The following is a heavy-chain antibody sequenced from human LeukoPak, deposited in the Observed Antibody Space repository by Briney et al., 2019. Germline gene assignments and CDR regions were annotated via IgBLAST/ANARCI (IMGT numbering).Heavy chain of an antibody. J-gene: IGHJ6*03. CDR3: ARDLERVGTAMVGAANYYYYYMDV. V-gene: IGHV1-46*01. D-gene: IGHD5-18*01. CDR2: INPSGGST. CDR1: GHTFTSYY. Sequence: GASVKVSCKASGHTFTSYYIHWVRQAPGQGLGWMGIINPSGGSTSYAQKFQGRVTMTRDMSTSTVYMELSSLRSEDTAVYYCARDLERVGTAMVGAANYYYYYMDVWGKGTTVTVSS.